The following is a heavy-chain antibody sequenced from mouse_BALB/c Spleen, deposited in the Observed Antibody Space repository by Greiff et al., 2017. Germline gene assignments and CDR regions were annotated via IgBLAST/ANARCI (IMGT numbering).Heavy chain of an antibody. V-gene: IGHV5-6*01. J-gene: IGHJ4*01. Sequence: EVQLVESGGDLVKPGGSLKLSCAASGFTFSSYGMSWVRQTPDKRLEWVATISSGGSYTYYPDSVKGRFTISRDNAKNTLYLQMSSLKSEDTAMYYCARHEDYPDPVYAMDYWGQGTSVTVSS. CDR3: ARHEDYPDPVYAMDY. CDR1: GFTFSSYG. D-gene: IGHD1-1*02. CDR2: ISSGGSYT.